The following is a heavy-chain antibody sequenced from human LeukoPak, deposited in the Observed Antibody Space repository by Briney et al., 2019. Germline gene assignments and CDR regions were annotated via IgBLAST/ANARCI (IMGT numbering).Heavy chain of an antibody. CDR2: IYPGDSDT. CDR3: ARHVGPLHKLPMCWFDP. Sequence: GESLKISCKGSGYSFSSYWIGWVRQMPGKGLEWMGIIYPGDSDTRYSPSFQGQVTISADKSISTAYLQWSSLKASDTAMYYCARHVGPLHKLPMCWFDPWGQGTLVTVSS. J-gene: IGHJ5*02. D-gene: IGHD2-15*01. CDR1: GYSFSSYW. V-gene: IGHV5-51*01.